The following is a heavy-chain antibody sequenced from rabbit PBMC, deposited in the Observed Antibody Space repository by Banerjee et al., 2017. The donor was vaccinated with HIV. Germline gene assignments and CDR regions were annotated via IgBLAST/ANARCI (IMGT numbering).Heavy chain of an antibody. Sequence: QEQLEESGGDLVKPEGSLTLTCTVSGFSLSGYWMSWVRQAPGKGLEWIGYINTGSGSTYYASWAKGRFTISKTSSTTVTLQMTSLTAADTATYFCARDLAGVVGWNFGLWGPGTLVTVS. CDR2: INTGSGST. J-gene: IGHJ4*01. CDR3: ARDLAGVVGWNFGL. CDR1: GFSLSGYW. D-gene: IGHD4-1*01. V-gene: IGHV1S45*01.